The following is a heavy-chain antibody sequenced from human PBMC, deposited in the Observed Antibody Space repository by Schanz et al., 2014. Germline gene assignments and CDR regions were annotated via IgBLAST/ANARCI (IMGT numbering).Heavy chain of an antibody. Sequence: EVQLLESGGGLVRPGGSLRLSCAASGFTFSTYYMNWVRQAPGKGLEWASSISSSSSYISYADSVKGRFTISRDNAKNSLYLQMNSLRAEDTAVYYCARPSDSSWYMDVWGKGTTVTVSS. J-gene: IGHJ6*03. CDR2: ISSSSSYI. CDR3: ARPSDSSWYMDV. V-gene: IGHV3-21*01. CDR1: GFTFSTYY. D-gene: IGHD2-21*02.